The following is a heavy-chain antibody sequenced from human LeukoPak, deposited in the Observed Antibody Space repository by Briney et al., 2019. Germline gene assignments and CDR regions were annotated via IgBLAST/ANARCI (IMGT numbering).Heavy chain of an antibody. Sequence: ASVKVSCKASRWIYRNYGIHWVRQAPGQGLEWMGWISAYNGNTNYAQKLQGRVTMTTDTSTSTAYMEVRSLRSDDTAVHYCARNYYDSRGTPPGYFDYWGQGTLVTVSS. V-gene: IGHV1-18*01. J-gene: IGHJ4*02. D-gene: IGHD3-22*01. CDR1: RWIYRNYG. CDR3: ARNYYDSRGTPPGYFDY. CDR2: ISAYNGNT.